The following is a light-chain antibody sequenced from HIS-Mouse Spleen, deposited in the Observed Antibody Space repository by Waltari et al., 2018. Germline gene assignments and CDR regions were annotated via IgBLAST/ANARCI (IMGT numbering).Light chain of an antibody. V-gene: IGLV2-11*01. CDR2: DVS. J-gene: IGLJ1*01. CDR1: SSDVGGYNY. Sequence: QSALTQPRSVSGSPGQSVTISCTGTSSDVGGYNYVSWYQQHPDKAPKLMIYDVSKRPSGVPDRFSGSKSGTTASLTISGLQAEDEADYYCCSYAGSYTGVFGTGTKVTVL. CDR3: CSYAGSYTGV.